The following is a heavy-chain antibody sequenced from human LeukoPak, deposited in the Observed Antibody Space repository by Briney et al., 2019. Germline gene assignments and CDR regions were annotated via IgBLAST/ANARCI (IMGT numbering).Heavy chain of an antibody. Sequence: ASVKVSCKASGYTFINYYMYWVRQAPGQGLEWMGIINPSGGSAYYAQKFQGRVTMTSDVSTSTFHMELSSLRSEDTAVYYCARPVDTASLVNWGQGTLVTVSS. J-gene: IGHJ4*02. V-gene: IGHV1-46*01. CDR1: GYTFINYY. CDR2: INPSGGSA. D-gene: IGHD5-18*01. CDR3: ARPVDTASLVN.